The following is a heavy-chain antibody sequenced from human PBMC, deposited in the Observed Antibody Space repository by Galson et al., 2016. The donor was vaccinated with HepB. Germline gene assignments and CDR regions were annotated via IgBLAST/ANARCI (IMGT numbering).Heavy chain of an antibody. D-gene: IGHD6-19*01. J-gene: IGHJ6*04. CDR1: GFSFSNYD. Sequence: SLRLSCAASGFSFSNYDMYWVRQAPGKGLEWVSSIYTAGDTYYQDSVEGRFTVSRENAKNSLYLHMNTLRAGDTAVYYCARDSYSSDWYRTSAYDFGMDVWGKGTPVTVSS. CDR2: IYTAGDT. CDR3: ARDSYSSDWYRTSAYDFGMDV. V-gene: IGHV3-13*01.